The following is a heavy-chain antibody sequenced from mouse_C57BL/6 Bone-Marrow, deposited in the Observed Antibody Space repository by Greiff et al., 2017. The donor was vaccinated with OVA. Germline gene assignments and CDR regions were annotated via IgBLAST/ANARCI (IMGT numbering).Heavy chain of an antibody. J-gene: IGHJ4*01. CDR2: IYPRDGST. CDR1: GYTFTSYD. D-gene: IGHD1-1*01. Sequence: VQLVESGPELVKPGASVKLSCKASGYTFTSYDINWVKQRPGQGLEWIGWIYPRDGSTKYNEKFKGKATLTVDTSSSTAYMELHSLTSEDSAVYFCARDYGSSDYAMDYWGQGTSVTVSS. CDR3: ARDYGSSDYAMDY. V-gene: IGHV1-85*01.